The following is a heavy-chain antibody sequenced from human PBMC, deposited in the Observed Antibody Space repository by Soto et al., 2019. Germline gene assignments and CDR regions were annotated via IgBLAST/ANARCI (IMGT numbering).Heavy chain of an antibody. D-gene: IGHD5-12*01. CDR2: ISAYNGNT. CDR3: KRASPGVDGGEAFDI. V-gene: IGHV1-18*01. J-gene: IGHJ3*02. CDR1: GYTFTSYA. Sequence: ASVKVSCKASGYTFTSYAMHWVRQAPGQRLEWMGWISAYNGNTNYAQKLQGRVTMTTDTSTSTAYMELRSLRSDDTAVYYCKRASPGVDGGEAFDIWGQGTMVTVSS.